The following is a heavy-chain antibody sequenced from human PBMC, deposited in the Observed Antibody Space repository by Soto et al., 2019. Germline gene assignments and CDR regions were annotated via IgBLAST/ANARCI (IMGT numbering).Heavy chain of an antibody. D-gene: IGHD5-12*01. J-gene: IGHJ5*02. Sequence: GGSLRLSCAASGFIVSDYYMSWIRQAPGKGLEWVSSISSSSSYIYYADSVKGRFTISRDNAKNSLYLQMNSLRAEDTAVYYCARYIGEDPLPWGQGTLVTVSS. CDR1: GFIVSDYY. V-gene: IGHV3-11*06. CDR3: ARYIGEDPLP. CDR2: ISSSSSYI.